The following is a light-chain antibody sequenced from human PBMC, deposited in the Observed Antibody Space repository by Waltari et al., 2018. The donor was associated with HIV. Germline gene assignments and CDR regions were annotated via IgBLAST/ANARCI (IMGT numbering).Light chain of an antibody. J-gene: IGKJ2*01. CDR2: DAS. V-gene: IGKV1-12*01. Sequence: DIQMTQSQSSMPASVGDEVTITCRATQFISTSLAWYQQRPNRAPKLLIFDASRLQSGAPSRFSGRGSGTQFTLTINSLQPEDVATYYCQQANSFPHTFGQGT. CDR1: QFISTS. CDR3: QQANSFPHT.